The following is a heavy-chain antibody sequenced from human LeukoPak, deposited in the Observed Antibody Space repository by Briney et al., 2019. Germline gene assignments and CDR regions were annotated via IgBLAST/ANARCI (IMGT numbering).Heavy chain of an antibody. CDR1: GFTFSSYW. D-gene: IGHD3-16*01. V-gene: IGHV3-74*01. CDR2: IKSDGST. J-gene: IGHJ4*02. CDR3: ARDNLEWGSVFDY. Sequence: GGSLRLSCAASGFTFSSYWMHWVRQAPGKGLVWVSRIKSDGSTRYADSVKGRFTVSRDNAKNTLFLHMNSLRAEDTGVYYCARDNLEWGSVFDYWGQGTLVTVSS.